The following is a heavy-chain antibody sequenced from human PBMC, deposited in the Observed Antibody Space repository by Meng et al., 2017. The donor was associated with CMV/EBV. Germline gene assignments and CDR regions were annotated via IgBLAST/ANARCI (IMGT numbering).Heavy chain of an antibody. CDR2: IRSKAYGGTT. J-gene: IGHJ6*02. Sequence: GESLKISCPASGFTLGDYAMSWVRQAPGKGLEWVGFIRSKAYGGTTEYAASVKGRFTISRDDSKSIAYLQMNSLRAEDTAVYYCARERGVVVPLGMDVWGQGTTVTVSS. CDR1: GFTLGDYA. V-gene: IGHV3-49*04. CDR3: ARERGVVVPLGMDV. D-gene: IGHD2-2*01.